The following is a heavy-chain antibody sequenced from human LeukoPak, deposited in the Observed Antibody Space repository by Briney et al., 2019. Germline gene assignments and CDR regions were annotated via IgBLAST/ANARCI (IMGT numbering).Heavy chain of an antibody. CDR1: EYSFTNYW. V-gene: IGHV5-51*01. CDR2: IYLGESDT. D-gene: IGHD3-22*01. Sequence: GESLKISCKGSEYSFTNYWIGWVRQMPGKGLDWMGMIYLGESDTRYSPSFQGQVTISADKSISTAYLQWSSLKASDTAMYYCARSLYSYDSSGYPFDYWGQGTLVTVSS. J-gene: IGHJ4*02. CDR3: ARSLYSYDSSGYPFDY.